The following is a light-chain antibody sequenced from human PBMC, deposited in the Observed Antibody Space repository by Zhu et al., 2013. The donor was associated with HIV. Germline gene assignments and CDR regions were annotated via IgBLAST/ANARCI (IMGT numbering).Light chain of an antibody. J-gene: IGKJ5*01. CDR2: DAS. CDR3: QQYNSYSPIT. Sequence: ILMTQFPSSLSASVGDRVTFTCLASQSVSIWLAWYQQKPGKAPKLLIYDASTLETGVPLRFRGSGSGTEFTLTISSLHPDDFATYYCQQYNSYSPITFGQGTRVDIK. CDR1: QSVSIW. V-gene: IGKV1-5*01.